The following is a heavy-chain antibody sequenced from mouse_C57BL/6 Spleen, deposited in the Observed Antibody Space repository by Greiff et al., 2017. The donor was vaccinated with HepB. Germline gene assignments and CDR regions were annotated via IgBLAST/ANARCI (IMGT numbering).Heavy chain of an antibody. J-gene: IGHJ3*01. CDR3: ARLPY. CDR1: GFTFSDYG. Sequence: VQLKESGGGLVKPGGSLKLSCAASGFTFSDYGMHWVRQAPEKGLEWVAYISSGSSTIYYADTVKGRFTISRDNAKNTLFLQMTSLRSEDTAMYYCARLPYWGQGTLVTVSA. CDR2: ISSGSSTI. V-gene: IGHV5-17*01.